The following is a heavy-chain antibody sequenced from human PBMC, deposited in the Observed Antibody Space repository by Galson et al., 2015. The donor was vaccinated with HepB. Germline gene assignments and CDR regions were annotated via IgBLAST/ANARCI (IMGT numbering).Heavy chain of an antibody. Sequence: CAISGDSVSSNSVVWNWIRQSPSRGLEWLGRTYYRSKWHDDYAVSVKSRITINPDTSKNQFSLQLSSVTPEDTAVYYCARGENTVSPFAVWYFDLWGRGTLVTVSS. CDR2: TYYRSKWHD. CDR3: ARGENTVSPFAVWYFDL. V-gene: IGHV6-1*01. J-gene: IGHJ2*01. CDR1: GDSVSSNSVV. D-gene: IGHD4-17*01.